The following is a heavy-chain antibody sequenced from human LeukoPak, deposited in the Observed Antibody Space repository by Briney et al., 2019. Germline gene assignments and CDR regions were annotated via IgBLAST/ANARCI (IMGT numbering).Heavy chain of an antibody. V-gene: IGHV3-33*01. J-gene: IGHJ4*02. CDR1: GFTFSSCG. CDR2: IWYDGSNK. D-gene: IGHD1-26*01. CDR3: ARPTYSGSYYWFDY. Sequence: GGSLRLSCAASGFTFSSCGMHWVRQAPGKGLEWVAVIWYDGSNKYYADSVKGRFTISRDNSKNTLYLQMNSLRAEDTAVYYCARPTYSGSYYWFDYWGQGTLVTVSS.